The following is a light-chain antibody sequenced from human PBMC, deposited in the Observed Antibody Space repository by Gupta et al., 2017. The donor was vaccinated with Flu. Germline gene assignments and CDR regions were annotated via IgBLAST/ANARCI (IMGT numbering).Light chain of an antibody. Sequence: EIVLTQSPGTLSMSPGDGVTLSSRDSKSVSSTFFAWYQQNPGQAPKRLIYGASTRATGIPDRFSGGGSGTDFTLTISSLEPEDFAVYYRQQYQSSPQTFGQGTKGEI. CDR2: GAS. J-gene: IGKJ1*01. V-gene: IGKV3-20*01. CDR3: QQYQSSPQT. CDR1: KSVSSTF.